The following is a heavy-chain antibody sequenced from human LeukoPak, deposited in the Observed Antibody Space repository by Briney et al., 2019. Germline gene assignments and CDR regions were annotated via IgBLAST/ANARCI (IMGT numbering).Heavy chain of an antibody. D-gene: IGHD7-27*01. J-gene: IGHJ4*02. V-gene: IGHV4-39*01. CDR2: MSYSGGT. CDR3: ARLAWGRLDY. CDR1: GGSISSINYY. Sequence: SETLSLTCTVSGGSISSINYYWGWIRQPPGEGLEWIGSMSYSGGTYYNPSLKSRVTISVDTSKNQFSLKLSSVTAADTAVYYCARLAWGRLDYWGQGTLVTVSS.